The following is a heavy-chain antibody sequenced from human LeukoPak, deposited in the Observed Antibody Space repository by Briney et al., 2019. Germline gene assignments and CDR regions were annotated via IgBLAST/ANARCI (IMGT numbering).Heavy chain of an antibody. D-gene: IGHD3-3*01. CDR3: ARSLFRFLEWSYRSYYYYYMDV. V-gene: IGHV1-69*06. CDR1: GGTFSSYA. CDR2: IIPIFGTV. J-gene: IGHJ6*03. Sequence: SVKVSCKASGGTFSSYAISWVRQAPGQGLEWMGGIIPIFGTVNYAQKFQGRVTITADKSTSTAYMELSSLRAEDTAVYFCARSLFRFLEWSYRSYYYYYMDVWGKGTTVTVSS.